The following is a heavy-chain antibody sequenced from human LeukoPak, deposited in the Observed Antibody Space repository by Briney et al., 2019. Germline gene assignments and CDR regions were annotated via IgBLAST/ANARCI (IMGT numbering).Heavy chain of an antibody. J-gene: IGHJ5*02. CDR1: GYTFTSYD. CDR3: ARGSRIGSWFDP. Sequence: AASVKVSCKASGYTFTSYDINWVRQATGQGLEWMGWMNPNNGNTGYAQKFQGRVTMTRNTSISTAYMELSSLRSEDTAVYYCARGSRIGSWFDPWGQGTLVTVSS. D-gene: IGHD1-26*01. V-gene: IGHV1-8*01. CDR2: MNPNNGNT.